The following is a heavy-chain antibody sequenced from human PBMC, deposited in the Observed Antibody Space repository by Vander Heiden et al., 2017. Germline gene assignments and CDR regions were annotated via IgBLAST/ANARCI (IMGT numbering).Heavy chain of an antibody. CDR3: AHFRDDIVVVVAATWVKFVY. Sequence: QITLKESGTTLVKPTQTLTLTCTFSGFSLSTSGVGEGWIRQPAGKALEGLALLYWNDDKRYSPSLKSRLTITKDTSKNQVVLTMTNMDPVDTATYYGAHFRDDIVVVVAATWVKFVYWGQGTLVTVSS. CDR2: LYWNDDK. V-gene: IGHV2-5*01. CDR1: GFSLSTSGVG. J-gene: IGHJ4*02. D-gene: IGHD2-15*01.